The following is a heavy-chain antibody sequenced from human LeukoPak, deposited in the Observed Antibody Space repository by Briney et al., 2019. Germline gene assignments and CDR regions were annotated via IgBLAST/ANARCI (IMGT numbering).Heavy chain of an antibody. CDR3: ATDFYDST. D-gene: IGHD3-22*01. CDR1: GSSFYNAW. CDR2: IRSNSDGGTI. Sequence: PGGSLRLSCATSGSSFYNAWMNWVRQAPGKGLEWVGRIRSNSDGGTIDYAAPVKGRFTLSRDDSKDTLYLQMNSLQTEDTAVYYCATDFYDSTWGQGTLVTVSS. V-gene: IGHV3-15*07. J-gene: IGHJ5*02.